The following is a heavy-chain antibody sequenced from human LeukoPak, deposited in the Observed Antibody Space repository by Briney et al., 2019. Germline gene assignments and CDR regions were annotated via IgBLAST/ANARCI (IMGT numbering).Heavy chain of an antibody. D-gene: IGHD3-22*01. V-gene: IGHV4-59*08. CDR3: ARHHPGSGYYYFDY. J-gene: IGHJ4*02. CDR2: IYYSGSS. CDR1: GGSISSYH. Sequence: SETLSLTCTVSGGSISSYHWSWIPQPPGKGLEWIGYIYYSGSSNYNPSLKSRVTISVDTSKNQFSLKLSSVTVADTAVYYCARHHPGSGYYYFDYWGQGTLVTVSS.